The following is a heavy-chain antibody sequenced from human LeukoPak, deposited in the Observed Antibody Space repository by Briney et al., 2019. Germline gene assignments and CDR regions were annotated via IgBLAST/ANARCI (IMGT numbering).Heavy chain of an antibody. V-gene: IGHV3-23*01. Sequence: GGSLRPSCAASGFTFSSYAMSWVRQAPGKGLEWVSAISGSGGSTYYADSVKGRFTISRDNSKNTLYLQMNSLRAEDAAVYYCAKSMTTVTTLKYYYYMDVWGKGTTVTVSS. CDR2: ISGSGGST. CDR1: GFTFSSYA. J-gene: IGHJ6*03. D-gene: IGHD4-17*01. CDR3: AKSMTTVTTLKYYYYMDV.